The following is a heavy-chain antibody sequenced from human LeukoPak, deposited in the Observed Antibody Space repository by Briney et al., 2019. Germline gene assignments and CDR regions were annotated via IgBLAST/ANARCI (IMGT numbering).Heavy chain of an antibody. J-gene: IGHJ6*03. CDR3: VKGWMSYYMDV. Sequence: PGGSLRLSCAASGFTFDDYVMYWVRQAPGKGLEWVSGISWNSNSIGYADSVKGRFTISRDNAKNSLYLQMNSLRVEDTALYYCVKGWMSYYMDVWGKGTTVTVSS. V-gene: IGHV3-9*01. CDR1: GFTFDDYV. D-gene: IGHD1-1*01. CDR2: ISWNSNSI.